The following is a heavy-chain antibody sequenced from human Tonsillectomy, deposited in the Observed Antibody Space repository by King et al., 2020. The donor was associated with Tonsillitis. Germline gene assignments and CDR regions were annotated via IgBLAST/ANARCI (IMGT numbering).Heavy chain of an antibody. CDR1: GFTFSSYA. Sequence: VQLVESGGGVVQPGRSLRLSCAASGFTFSSYAMHWVRQAPGKGLEWVAVISYDGSNKYYADSVKGRFTISRDNSKNTLYLQMNSLSAEDTAVYYCARDDACDYWGQGTLVTVSS. D-gene: IGHD2-2*01. CDR3: ARDDACDY. J-gene: IGHJ4*02. V-gene: IGHV3-30-3*01. CDR2: ISYDGSNK.